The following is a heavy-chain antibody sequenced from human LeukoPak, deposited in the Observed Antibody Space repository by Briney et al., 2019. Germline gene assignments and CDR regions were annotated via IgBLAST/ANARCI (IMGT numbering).Heavy chain of an antibody. D-gene: IGHD3-9*01. Sequence: GGPLRLSCAASGFTFSKYWMHWVRQAPGKGLVWVSRINSDGRSTSYADSVKGRFTISRDNAKNTLYLQMNSLRAEDTAVYYCARDYDILTGYYLFDYWGQGTLVTVSS. CDR3: ARDYDILTGYYLFDY. V-gene: IGHV3-74*01. CDR1: GFTFSKYW. J-gene: IGHJ4*02. CDR2: INSDGRST.